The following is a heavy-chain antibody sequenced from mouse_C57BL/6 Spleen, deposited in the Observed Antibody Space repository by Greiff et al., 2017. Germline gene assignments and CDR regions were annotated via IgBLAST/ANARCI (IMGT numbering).Heavy chain of an antibody. D-gene: IGHD1-1*01. V-gene: IGHV1-64*01. J-gene: IGHJ3*01. CDR1: GYTFTSYW. Sequence: VQLQQPGAELVKPGASVKLSCKASGYTFTSYWLHWVKQRPGQGLEWIGMIHPNSGSTNYNEKFKSKATLTVDKSSSTAYMQLSSLTSEDSAVYYCAREEGGSSSWFAYWGQGTLGTVSA. CDR3: AREEGGSSSWFAY. CDR2: IHPNSGST.